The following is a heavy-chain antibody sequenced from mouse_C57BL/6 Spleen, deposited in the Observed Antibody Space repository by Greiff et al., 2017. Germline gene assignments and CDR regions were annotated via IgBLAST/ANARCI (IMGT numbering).Heavy chain of an antibody. J-gene: IGHJ2*01. D-gene: IGHD2-3*01. CDR3: ARWRDGYPDY. V-gene: IGHV1-72*01. CDR1: GYTFTSYW. CDR2: IDTNSGGT. Sequence: QVQLQQPGAELVKPGASVKLSCKASGYTFTSYWMHWVKQRPGRGLEWIGRIDTNSGGTKYNEKFKSKATLTVDQTSSPAYMQLSSLTSEDSAVYYCARWRDGYPDYWGQGTTLTVSS.